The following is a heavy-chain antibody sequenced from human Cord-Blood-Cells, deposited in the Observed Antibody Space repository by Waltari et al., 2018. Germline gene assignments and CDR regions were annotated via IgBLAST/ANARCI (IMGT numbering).Heavy chain of an antibody. D-gene: IGHD6-6*01. J-gene: IGHJ4*02. CDR1: GGSFSGYY. CDR3: ASLNFIAANFDY. V-gene: IGHV4-34*01. CDR2: INHSGST. Sequence: QVQLQQWGAGLLKHSETLSPTCAVYGGSFSGYYLSWIRQPPGKGLEWLGEINHSGSTNYNPSLKSRVTISVDTSKNQFSLKLSSVTAADTAVYYCASLNFIAANFDYWGQGTLVTVSS.